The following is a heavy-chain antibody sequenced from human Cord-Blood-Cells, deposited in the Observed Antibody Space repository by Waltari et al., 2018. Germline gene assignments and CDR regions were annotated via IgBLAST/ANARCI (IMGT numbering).Heavy chain of an antibody. CDR2: INHSGST. J-gene: IGHJ4*02. Sequence: QVQLQQWGAGLLKPSETLSLTCAVYGGSFSGYYWSWIRQPPGQGLEWIGEINHSGSTNYNPSLKSRVTISVDTSKNQFSLKLSSVTAADTAVYYCARGRGRTSGSYGYWGQGTLVTVSS. CDR1: GGSFSGYY. CDR3: ARGRGRTSGSYGY. D-gene: IGHD1-26*01. V-gene: IGHV4-34*01.